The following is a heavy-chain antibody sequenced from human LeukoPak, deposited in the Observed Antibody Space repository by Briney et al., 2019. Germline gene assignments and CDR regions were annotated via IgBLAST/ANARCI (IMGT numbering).Heavy chain of an antibody. CDR2: INTNTGNP. Sequence: GASVKVSCKASGYTFTSYAMNWVRQAPGQGLEWMGWINTNTGNPTYAQGFTGRFVFSLGTSVSTAYLQISSLKAEDTAVYYCARVKRSKTVTSSFFDPWGQGTLVTVSS. J-gene: IGHJ5*02. CDR1: GYTFTSYA. D-gene: IGHD4-17*01. V-gene: IGHV7-4-1*02. CDR3: ARVKRSKTVTSSFFDP.